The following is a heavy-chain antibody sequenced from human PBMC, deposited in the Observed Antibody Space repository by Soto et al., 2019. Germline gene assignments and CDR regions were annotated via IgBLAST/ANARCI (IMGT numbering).Heavy chain of an antibody. J-gene: IGHJ1*01. D-gene: IGHD3-22*01. CDR3: ARDVSIYDSSGYFQH. Sequence: QVQLVESGGGVVQPGRSLRLSCAASGFTFSSYAMHWVRQAPGKGLEWVAVISYDGSNKYYEESVKGRFTISRDNSKNTLYLQMNSLRAEDTAVYYCARDVSIYDSSGYFQHWGQGTLVTVSS. V-gene: IGHV3-30-3*01. CDR2: ISYDGSNK. CDR1: GFTFSSYA.